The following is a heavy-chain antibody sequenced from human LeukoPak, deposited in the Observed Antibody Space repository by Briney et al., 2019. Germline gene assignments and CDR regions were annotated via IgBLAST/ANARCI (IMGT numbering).Heavy chain of an antibody. CDR2: IYHSGST. D-gene: IGHD3-10*01. CDR1: GYSISSGYY. J-gene: IGHJ4*02. V-gene: IGHV4-38-2*02. CDR3: ARKGYGSGSL. Sequence: SETLSLTCTVPGYSISSGYYWGWIRQPPGKGLEWIGSIYHSGSTYYNPSLKSRVTISVDTSKNQFSLKLSSVTAADTAVYYCARKGYGSGSLWGQGTLVTVSS.